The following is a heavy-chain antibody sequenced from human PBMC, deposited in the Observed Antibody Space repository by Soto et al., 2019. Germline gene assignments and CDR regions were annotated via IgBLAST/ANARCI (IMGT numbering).Heavy chain of an antibody. D-gene: IGHD2-21*02. V-gene: IGHV1-69*01. CDR3: AGAYCGGDCSYYYYYGMDV. J-gene: IGHJ6*02. CDR1: GGTFSSYA. CDR2: IIPIFGTA. Sequence: QVQLGQSGAEVKKPGSSVKVSCKASGGTFSSYAISWVRQAPGQVLEWMGGIIPIFGTANYAQKFQGRVTITADESTSKAYMELSSLRSEDTAVYYCAGAYCGGDCSYYYYYGMDVWGQGTTVTGSS.